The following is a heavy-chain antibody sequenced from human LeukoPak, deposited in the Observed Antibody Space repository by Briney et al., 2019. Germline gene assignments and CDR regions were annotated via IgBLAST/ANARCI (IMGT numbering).Heavy chain of an antibody. V-gene: IGHV4-59*01. Sequence: SETLSLTCIVSGGPISSYYWSWIRQPPGKGLEWIGYIYSSGSTNYNPSLKSRVTISLDTSKNQFSLKLSSVTAADTAVYYCARGPTRYYFDYWGQGSLVTVPS. J-gene: IGHJ4*02. CDR2: IYSSGST. CDR1: GGPISSYY. CDR3: ARGPTRYYFDY.